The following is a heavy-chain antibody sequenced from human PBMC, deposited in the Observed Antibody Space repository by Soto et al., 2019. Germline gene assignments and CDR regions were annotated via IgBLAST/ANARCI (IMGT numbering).Heavy chain of an antibody. J-gene: IGHJ3*02. Sequence: QVQLVQSGAEVKKPGASVKVSCKVSGYTLTELSMHWVRQAPGKGLEWMGGFDPEDGETIYAQKFQGRVTMTEDTSTDTAYMELSSLRSEDTAVYYRATGLGIAVAGDPGDAFDIWGQGTMVTVSS. V-gene: IGHV1-24*01. CDR2: FDPEDGET. CDR1: GYTLTELS. CDR3: ATGLGIAVAGDPGDAFDI. D-gene: IGHD6-19*01.